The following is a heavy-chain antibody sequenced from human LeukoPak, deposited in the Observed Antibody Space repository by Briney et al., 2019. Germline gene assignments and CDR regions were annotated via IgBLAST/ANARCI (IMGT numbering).Heavy chain of an antibody. D-gene: IGHD5-12*01. CDR3: VRDVPSGYDDY. J-gene: IGHJ4*02. CDR1: GYSITSGYY. CDR2: INHSGST. V-gene: IGHV4-38-2*02. Sequence: SETLSLACAVSGYSITSGYYWGWIRQPPGKGLEWIGSINHSGSTYYNPSLKSRVTISVDTSKNQFSLNLNSVTAADTAVYYCVRDVPSGYDDYWGQGILVTVSS.